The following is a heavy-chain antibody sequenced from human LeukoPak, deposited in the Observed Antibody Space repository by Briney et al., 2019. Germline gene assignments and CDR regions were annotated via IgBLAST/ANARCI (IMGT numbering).Heavy chain of an antibody. V-gene: IGHV3-23*01. CDR1: GFTFSSYA. J-gene: IGHJ2*01. CDR3: ARQLWLRSGVSGGWYFDL. D-gene: IGHD5-18*01. Sequence: PGGSLRLSCAASGFTFSSYAMSWVRQAPGKGLEWVSSLNGGGSSPYYAASVRVRFTISRDNSKNTLYLQMNSLRAEDTAVYFCARQLWLRSGVSGGWYFDLWGRGTRVTLSS. CDR2: LNGGGSSP.